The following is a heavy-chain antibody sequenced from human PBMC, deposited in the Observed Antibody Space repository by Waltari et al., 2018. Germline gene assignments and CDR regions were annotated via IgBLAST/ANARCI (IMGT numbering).Heavy chain of an antibody. CDR1: GRSFITIS. J-gene: IGHJ4*01. D-gene: IGHD6-13*01. Sequence: QVQLHQWGAGLLKPSDTLSLTCAVDGRSFITISWSWIRRSPGKGLEWSGEINHSGSTNYSPYLKRRVTISIDTSKNQFSLKVTSVNAADTAVYFCARTLYGSSNYYFDNWGHGTPVTVSS. CDR2: INHSGST. V-gene: IGHV4-34*01. CDR3: ARTLYGSSNYYFDN.